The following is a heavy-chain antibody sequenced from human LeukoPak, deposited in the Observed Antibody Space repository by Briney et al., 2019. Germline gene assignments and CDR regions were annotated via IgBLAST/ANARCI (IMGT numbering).Heavy chain of an antibody. CDR1: GFTFSSYE. V-gene: IGHV3-48*03. CDR2: ISSSGSTI. D-gene: IGHD5-24*01. Sequence: PGGSLRLSCAASGFTFSSYEMNWVRQAPGKGLEWVSYISSSGSTIYYADSVKGRFTISRDNSKNTLYLVMNSLRVDDTAVYYCAKAVDLATISVDIWGQGTMVTVSS. J-gene: IGHJ3*02. CDR3: AKAVDLATISVDI.